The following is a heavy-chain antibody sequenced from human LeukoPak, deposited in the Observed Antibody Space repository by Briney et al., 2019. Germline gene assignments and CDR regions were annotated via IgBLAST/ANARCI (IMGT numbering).Heavy chain of an antibody. CDR2: IYDSGTT. CDR1: GGSISYYY. CDR3: AREDPQTTVPEGMDV. D-gene: IGHD4-17*01. J-gene: IGHJ6*02. V-gene: IGHV4-59*01. Sequence: SETLSLTCTVSGGSISYYYWSWIRRSPGKGLEWIGDIYDSGTTTYNPSLKTGVTLSIDTCKNQFSLQLRYVTAADTAVYYCAREDPQTTVPEGMDVWGQGTTVTVSS.